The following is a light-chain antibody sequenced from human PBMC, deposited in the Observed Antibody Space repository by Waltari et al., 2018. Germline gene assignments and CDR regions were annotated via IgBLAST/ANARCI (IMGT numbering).Light chain of an antibody. CDR3: LQLNSYPRT. V-gene: IGKV1-9*01. J-gene: IGKJ1*01. CDR1: QDISSN. CDR2: RAS. Sequence: DIHLTQSPSFLSASVGDSVTITCRASQDISSNLAWYPQNPGKDPKLLIYRASTLQSGVPSRFSGSESGTEFTLTISSLQSEDFATYSCLQLNSYPRTFGQGTKVEVK.